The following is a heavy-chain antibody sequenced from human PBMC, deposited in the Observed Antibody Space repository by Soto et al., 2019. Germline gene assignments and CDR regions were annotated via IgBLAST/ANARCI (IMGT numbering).Heavy chain of an antibody. J-gene: IGHJ4*02. V-gene: IGHV1-3*01. Sequence: ASVKVSCKASGYNFTSYAMHWVRQAPGQRLEWMGWINAGNGNTKYSQKFQGRVTITRDTSASTAYMELSSLRSEDTAVYYCARAVAEHPDDYWGQGTLVTVSS. CDR2: INAGNGNT. CDR1: GYNFTSYA. CDR3: ARAVAEHPDDY. D-gene: IGHD6-19*01.